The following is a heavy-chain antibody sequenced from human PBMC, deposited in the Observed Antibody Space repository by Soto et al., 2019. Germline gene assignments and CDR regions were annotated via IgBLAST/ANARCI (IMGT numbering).Heavy chain of an antibody. CDR1: CASINRNNW. Sequence: SETLSLTCTVSCASINRNNWWSWVRQAPGKGLEWIGEIYHSGSTNYNPSLKSRVTISVDKSKNQFSLKLSSVTAADTAVYYCARSITFDWLFFDYWGQGTLVTVSS. J-gene: IGHJ4*02. V-gene: IGHV4-4*02. CDR3: ARSITFDWLFFDY. D-gene: IGHD3-9*01. CDR2: IYHSGST.